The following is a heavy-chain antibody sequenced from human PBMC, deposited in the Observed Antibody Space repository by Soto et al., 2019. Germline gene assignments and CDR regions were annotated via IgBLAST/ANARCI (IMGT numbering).Heavy chain of an antibody. J-gene: IGHJ4*02. V-gene: IGHV3-23*01. D-gene: IGHD3-16*01. Sequence: EVQLLESGGGLVQPGGSLRLSCAASGFTFSSYAMTWVRQAPGKGLEWVSVITGGVGVTYYADSVKGRFTISRDNSKNTLYLQLTSLRAEDLAVYKRANFQGEPFNEWYFHYWGQGTLVTVSS. CDR2: ITGGVGVT. CDR1: GFTFSSYA. CDR3: ANFQGEPFNEWYFHY.